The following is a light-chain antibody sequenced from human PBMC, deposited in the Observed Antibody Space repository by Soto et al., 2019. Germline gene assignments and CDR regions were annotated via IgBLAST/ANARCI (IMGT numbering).Light chain of an antibody. Sequence: EIVFTQSPATLSLSPGESATLACRASQSVSSYLACYQQKPGQSPKLIMYDASNRANGIPARFSGSAAGTEFTLPISSLEPEDFAFYYCQQRSNWPLITFGQGTRLEIK. V-gene: IGKV3-11*01. CDR1: QSVSSY. CDR2: DAS. J-gene: IGKJ5*01. CDR3: QQRSNWPLIT.